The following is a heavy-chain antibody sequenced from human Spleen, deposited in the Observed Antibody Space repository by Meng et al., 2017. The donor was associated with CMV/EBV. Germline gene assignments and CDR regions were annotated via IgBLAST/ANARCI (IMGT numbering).Heavy chain of an antibody. Sequence: CKVSGYIFTDYYMHWMRQAPGQGLEWMGWINPKSSATNYAQKFQGRVTMTKDTSVSTAYMELRRLGSDDTAVYYCASLWSRSYSRGHYWGQGTLVTVSS. V-gene: IGHV1-2*02. CDR3: ASLWSRSYSRGHY. CDR1: GYIFTDYY. D-gene: IGHD3-22*01. CDR2: INPKSSAT. J-gene: IGHJ4*02.